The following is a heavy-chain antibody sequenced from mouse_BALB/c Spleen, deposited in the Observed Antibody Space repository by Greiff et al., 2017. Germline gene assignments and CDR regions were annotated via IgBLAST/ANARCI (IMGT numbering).Heavy chain of an antibody. CDR3: ARASGNYYYAMDY. J-gene: IGHJ4*01. CDR2: IRNKANGYTT. Sequence: EVKVVESGGGLVQPGGSLRLSCATSGFTFTDYYMSWVRQPPGKALEWLGFIRNKANGYTTEYSASVKGRFTISRDNSQSILYLHMNTLRAEVSATYYCARASGNYYYAMDYWGQGTSVTVSS. D-gene: IGHD2-1*01. V-gene: IGHV7-3*02. CDR1: GFTFTDYY.